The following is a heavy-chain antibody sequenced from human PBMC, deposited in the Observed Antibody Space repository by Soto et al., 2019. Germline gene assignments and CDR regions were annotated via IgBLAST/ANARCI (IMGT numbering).Heavy chain of an antibody. Sequence: QVHLEQSGAEVKKPGSSVKVSCKAYGGTFSNSAISWVRQAPGQGLEWMGGIMPIFRTPDYAQRFQGRVTITSDESTSTAYMELIGLRTDDTAVYSCATDKERQQLGGSYYYILDFWGQGTTVTVSS. CDR1: GGTFSNSA. CDR3: ATDKERQQLGGSYYYILDF. D-gene: IGHD6-25*01. V-gene: IGHV1-69*05. CDR2: IMPIFRTP. J-gene: IGHJ6*02.